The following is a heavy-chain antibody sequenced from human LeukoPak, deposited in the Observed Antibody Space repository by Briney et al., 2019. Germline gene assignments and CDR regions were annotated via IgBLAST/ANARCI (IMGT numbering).Heavy chain of an antibody. CDR3: ARDSRYYDFWSGYYVVGYYYYYGMDV. CDR2: IKQDGSEK. V-gene: IGHV3-7*01. Sequence: SGGSLRLSCAASGLTFSSYWMSWVRQAPGKGLEWVANIKQDGSEKYYVDSVKGRFTISRDNAKNSLYLQMNSLRAEDTAVYYCARDSRYYDFWSGYYVVGYYYYYGMDVWGQGTTVTVSS. J-gene: IGHJ6*02. CDR1: GLTFSSYW. D-gene: IGHD3-3*01.